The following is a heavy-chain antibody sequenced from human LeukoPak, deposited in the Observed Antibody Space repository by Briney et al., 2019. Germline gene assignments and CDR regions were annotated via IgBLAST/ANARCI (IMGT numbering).Heavy chain of an antibody. CDR3: ARGPDYGDYYVHFDY. V-gene: IGHV4-34*01. Sequence: SETLSLTCAVYGGSFSGYYWSWIRRPPGKGLEWIEEINHSGSTNYNPSLKSRVTISVDTSKNQFSLKLSSVTAADTAVYYCARGPDYGDYYVHFDYWGQGTLVTVSS. CDR2: INHSGST. CDR1: GGSFSGYY. D-gene: IGHD4-17*01. J-gene: IGHJ4*02.